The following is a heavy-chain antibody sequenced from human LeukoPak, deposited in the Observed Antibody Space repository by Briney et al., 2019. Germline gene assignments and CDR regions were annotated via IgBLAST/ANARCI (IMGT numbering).Heavy chain of an antibody. D-gene: IGHD3-10*01. CDR3: AKTYGSGNLNDPFDI. CDR1: GFNFDDYA. J-gene: IGHJ3*02. CDR2: INWNSGSI. Sequence: PGRSLRLSRAASGFNFDDYAMHWVRQAPGKGLEWVSGINWNSGSIGYADSVKGRFTISRDNAKNSLYLQMNSLRTEDTALYYCAKTYGSGNLNDPFDIWGQGTMVTVSS. V-gene: IGHV3-9*01.